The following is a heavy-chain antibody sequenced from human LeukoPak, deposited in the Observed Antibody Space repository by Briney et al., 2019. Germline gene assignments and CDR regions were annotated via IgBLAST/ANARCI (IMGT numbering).Heavy chain of an antibody. CDR3: ARPYYYDSSFFDY. D-gene: IGHD3-22*01. CDR1: GGSISSSSYY. CDR2: IYYSGST. V-gene: IGHV4-39*01. Sequence: SETLSLTCTVSGGSISSSSYYWGWIRQPPGKGLEWIGSIYYSGSTYYNPSLKSRVTISVDTSKHQFSLKLSSVTAADTAVYYCARPYYYDSSFFDYWGQGTLVTVSS. J-gene: IGHJ4*02.